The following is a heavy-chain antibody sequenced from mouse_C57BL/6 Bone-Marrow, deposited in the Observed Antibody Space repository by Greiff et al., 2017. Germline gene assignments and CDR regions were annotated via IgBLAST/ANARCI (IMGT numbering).Heavy chain of an antibody. Sequence: QVQLQQSGAELMKPGASVKLSCKATGYTFTGYWIEWVKQRPGHGLEWIGEILPGSGSTNNNEKFKGKATFTADTSSNTAYMQLSSLTTEDSAIYYCARSWFPFAYWGQGTLVTVYA. CDR1: GYTFTGYW. V-gene: IGHV1-9*01. J-gene: IGHJ3*01. D-gene: IGHD2-2*01. CDR3: ARSWFPFAY. CDR2: ILPGSGST.